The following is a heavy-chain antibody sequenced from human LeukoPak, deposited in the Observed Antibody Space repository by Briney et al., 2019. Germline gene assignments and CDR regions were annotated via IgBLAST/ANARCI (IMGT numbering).Heavy chain of an antibody. D-gene: IGHD3-3*01. CDR3: ARLRFLEWLPDAFDI. Sequence: PSETLSLTCTVSGGSISSYYWSWIRQPPGKGLEWIGYIYYSGSTNYNPSLKSRVTISVDTSKNQFSLKLSSVTAADTAVYYCARLRFLEWLPDAFDIWGQGTMVTVSS. J-gene: IGHJ3*02. CDR2: IYYSGST. V-gene: IGHV4-59*01. CDR1: GGSISSYY.